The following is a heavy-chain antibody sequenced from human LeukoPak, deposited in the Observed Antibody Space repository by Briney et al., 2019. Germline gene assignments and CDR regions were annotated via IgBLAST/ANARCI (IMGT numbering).Heavy chain of an antibody. Sequence: GGSLRLSCAASGFTFSSYSMSWVRQAPGKGLEWVANIKQDGSEKYYVDSVKGRFTISRDNAKNSLYLQMNSLRAEDTAVYYCARDVGDGAFDIWGQGTMVTVSS. V-gene: IGHV3-7*01. CDR2: IKQDGSEK. CDR3: ARDVGDGAFDI. J-gene: IGHJ3*02. D-gene: IGHD3-10*01. CDR1: GFTFSSYS.